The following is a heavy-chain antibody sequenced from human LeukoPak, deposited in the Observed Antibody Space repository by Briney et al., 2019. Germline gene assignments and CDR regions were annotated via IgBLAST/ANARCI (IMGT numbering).Heavy chain of an antibody. V-gene: IGHV4-4*09. Sequence: PSETLSLTCTVSGDSISNYYWSWIRQPPGKGLEWIGYIYTSGSTSYNPSLKSRLTISVDTSKNQFSLKLSSVTAADTAVYYCARGRYCSADICSGGDAFDIWGQGTMVSVSS. J-gene: IGHJ3*02. CDR3: ARGRYCSADICSGGDAFDI. D-gene: IGHD2-15*01. CDR2: IYTSGST. CDR1: GDSISNYY.